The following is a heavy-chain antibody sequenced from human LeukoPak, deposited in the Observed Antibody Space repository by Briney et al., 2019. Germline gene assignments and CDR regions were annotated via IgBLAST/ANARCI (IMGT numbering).Heavy chain of an antibody. Sequence: SETLSLTCTVSGGSISSYYWSWIRQPPGKGLEWIGYIYYSGSTNYNPSLKSRVTISVDTSKNQFSLKLSSVTAADTAAYYCATGYDSSGYYYSDAFDIWGQGTMVTVSS. CDR1: GGSISSYY. J-gene: IGHJ3*02. D-gene: IGHD3-22*01. CDR3: ATGYDSSGYYYSDAFDI. V-gene: IGHV4-59*01. CDR2: IYYSGST.